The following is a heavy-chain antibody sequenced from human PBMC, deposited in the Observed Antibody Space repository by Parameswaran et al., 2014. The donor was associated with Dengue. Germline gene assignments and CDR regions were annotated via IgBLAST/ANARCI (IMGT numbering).Heavy chain of an antibody. D-gene: IGHD3-22*01. CDR2: INPSGGST. CDR3: ARDRRSGIWWGYYYDSSGYYY. Sequence: WVRQAPGQGLEWMGIINPSGGSTSYAQKFQGRVTMTRDTSTSTVYMELSSLRSEDTAVYYCARDRRSGIWWGYYYDSSGYYYWGQGTLVTVSS. V-gene: IGHV1-46*01. J-gene: IGHJ4*02.